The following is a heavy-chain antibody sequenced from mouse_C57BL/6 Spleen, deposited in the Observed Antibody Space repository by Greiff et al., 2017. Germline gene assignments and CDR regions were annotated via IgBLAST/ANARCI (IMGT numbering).Heavy chain of an antibody. Sequence: EVKLMESGGGLVKPGGSLKLSCAASGFTFSDYGMHWVRQAPEKGLEWVAYISSGSSTIYYADTVKGRFTISRDNAKNTLFLQMTSLRSEDTAMYYCARPIYYGYEDYYAMDYWGQGTSVTVSS. CDR1: GFTFSDYG. J-gene: IGHJ4*01. CDR3: ARPIYYGYEDYYAMDY. V-gene: IGHV5-17*01. D-gene: IGHD2-2*01. CDR2: ISSGSSTI.